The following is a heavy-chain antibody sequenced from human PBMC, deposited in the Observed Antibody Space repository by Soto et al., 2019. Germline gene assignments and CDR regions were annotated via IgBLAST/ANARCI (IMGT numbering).Heavy chain of an antibody. CDR2: VTNSGSNT. J-gene: IGHJ3*02. CDR3: AKDLAATATGYSFDI. Sequence: EVQLLESGGGLVQPGGSLRLSCAASGFTFSTYAMTWVRQAPGKGLEWVSSVTNSGSNTYHADSVKGRFTISRDNSKNMLFLQMNSLRAEDTALYYFAKDLAATATGYSFDIWGQGTMVTVSS. CDR1: GFTFSTYA. V-gene: IGHV3-23*01. D-gene: IGHD3-22*01.